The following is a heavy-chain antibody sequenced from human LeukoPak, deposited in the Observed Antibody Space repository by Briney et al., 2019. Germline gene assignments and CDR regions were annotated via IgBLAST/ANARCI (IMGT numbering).Heavy chain of an antibody. J-gene: IGHJ4*02. D-gene: IGHD6-13*01. CDR2: INHSGST. CDR3: ARGVAAAGPMWYFDY. CDR1: GGSFSGYY. Sequence: SVTLSLTCAVYGGSFSGYYWSWIRQPPGKGLEWIGEINHSGSTNYNPSLKSRVTISVDTSKNQFSLKLSSATAADTAVYYCARGVAAAGPMWYFDYWGQGTLVTVSS. V-gene: IGHV4-34*01.